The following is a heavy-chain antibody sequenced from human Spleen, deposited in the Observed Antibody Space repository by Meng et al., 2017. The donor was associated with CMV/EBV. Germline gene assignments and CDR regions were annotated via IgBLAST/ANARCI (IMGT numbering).Heavy chain of an antibody. J-gene: IGHJ4*02. V-gene: IGHV4-34*01. CDR2: INHSGST. Sequence: VQHQQGGAGRLNASETLSLTCAVYGGSFSGYYWSWIRQPPGKGLEWIGEINHSGSTNYNPSLKSRVTISVDTSKNQFSLKLSSVTAADTAVYYCARAPRDYYDSSGYYDYWGQGTLVTVSS. D-gene: IGHD3-22*01. CDR3: ARAPRDYYDSSGYYDY. CDR1: GGSFSGYY.